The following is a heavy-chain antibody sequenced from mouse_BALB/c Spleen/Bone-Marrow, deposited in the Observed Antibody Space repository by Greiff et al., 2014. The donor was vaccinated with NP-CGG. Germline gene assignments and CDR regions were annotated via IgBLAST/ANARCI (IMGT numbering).Heavy chain of an antibody. D-gene: IGHD1-1*02. CDR2: INSYNDGT. CDR1: GYTFTSYV. J-gene: IGHJ2*01. CDR3: ARYGGY. V-gene: IGHV1-14*01. Sequence: VQLKESGPELVKPGASVKMSCKASGYTFTSYVMHWVKQKPGKGLEWIGYINSYNDGTKYNEKFKGKATLTSDKSSSTAYMELSSLTSEDSAVYYCARYGGYWGQGTTLTVSS.